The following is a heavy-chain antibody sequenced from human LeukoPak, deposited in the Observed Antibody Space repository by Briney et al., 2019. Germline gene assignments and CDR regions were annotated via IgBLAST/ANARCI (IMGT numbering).Heavy chain of an antibody. J-gene: IGHJ4*02. CDR1: GYTFTSYD. CDR3: ARDFPLELGYFDY. Sequence: ASVKVSCKASGYTFTSYDIKWVRQATGQGLEWMGWMNPNSGNTGYAQKLRGSVTITMNTLISTSFMELSSLRSEDTAVYYCARDFPLELGYFDYWGQGTLVTVSS. V-gene: IGHV1-8*03. CDR2: MNPNSGNT. D-gene: IGHD1-7*01.